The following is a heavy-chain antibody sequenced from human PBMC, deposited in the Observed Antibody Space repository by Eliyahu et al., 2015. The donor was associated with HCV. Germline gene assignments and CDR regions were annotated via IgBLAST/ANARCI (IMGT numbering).Heavy chain of an antibody. CDR1: GGTFSHFG. CDR3: GRDSAAGHIEH. Sequence: QVQLVQSGAEVKKPGSSVKVSCKASGGTFSHFGISWVRQAPGQGLEWMGGIIPLFSTTNYAQKFKGRVTISADKSTTTAYMEVTSLRSEDTAVYYCGRDSAAGHIEHWGQGTLVTVSS. D-gene: IGHD6-19*01. CDR2: IIPLFSTT. J-gene: IGHJ1*01. V-gene: IGHV1-69*06.